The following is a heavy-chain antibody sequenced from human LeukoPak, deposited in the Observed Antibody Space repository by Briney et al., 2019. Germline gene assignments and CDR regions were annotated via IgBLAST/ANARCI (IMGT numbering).Heavy chain of an antibody. CDR3: ARIFCSSTSCYGFFSGMDV. Sequence: SVKVSCKASGGTFSSYAISWVRQAPGQGPEWVGGIIPIFGTANYAQKFQGRVTITADESTSTAYMELSSLRSEDTAVYYCARIFCSSTSCYGFFSGMDVWGQGTTVTVSS. CDR1: GGTFSSYA. J-gene: IGHJ6*02. CDR2: IIPIFGTA. V-gene: IGHV1-69*13. D-gene: IGHD2-2*01.